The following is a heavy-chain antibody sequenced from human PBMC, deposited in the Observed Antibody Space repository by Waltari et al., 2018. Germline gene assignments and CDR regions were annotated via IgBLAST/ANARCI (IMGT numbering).Heavy chain of an antibody. Sequence: EVQLLESGGGLVQPGGSLRLSCAASGFTFSSYAMSWVRQAPGKGLEWVSAISGSGGSSYYADSVKGRFTISRDNSKNTLYLQMNSLRAEETAVYYWAKDVNYDFWSGYYLGVRGDAFDIWGQGTMVTVSA. J-gene: IGHJ3*02. CDR3: AKDVNYDFWSGYYLGVRGDAFDI. CDR2: ISGSGGSS. CDR1: GFTFSSYA. V-gene: IGHV3-23*01. D-gene: IGHD3-3*01.